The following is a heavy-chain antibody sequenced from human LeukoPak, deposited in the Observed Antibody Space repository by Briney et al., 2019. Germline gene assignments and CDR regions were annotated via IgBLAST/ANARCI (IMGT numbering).Heavy chain of an antibody. Sequence: GGSLRLSCAASGVTFSNFAMTWVRQAPGKGLEWVSSISDSGGSTYYADSVKGRFTISRDNYKNTLYLQMNSLRAEDTAVYYCARDPNGNYVGAFDFQRWGLGTLVTVSS. V-gene: IGHV3-23*01. CDR2: ISDSGGST. J-gene: IGHJ1*01. CDR1: GVTFSNFA. CDR3: ARDPNGNYVGAFDFQR. D-gene: IGHD4-17*01.